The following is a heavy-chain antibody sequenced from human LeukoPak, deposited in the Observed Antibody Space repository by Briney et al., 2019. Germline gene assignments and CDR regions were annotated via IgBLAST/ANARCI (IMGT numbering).Heavy chain of an antibody. CDR3: ATDSSSWYRYYFDY. CDR1: GFTFSDYY. V-gene: IGHV3-11*01. Sequence: GGSLRLSCAASGFTFSDYYMSWIRQAPGKGLEWVSYISSSGSTIYYADSVKGRFTISRDNAKNSLYLQMNSLRAEDTAVYYCATDSSSWYRYYFDYWGQGTTVTVSS. CDR2: ISSSGSTI. D-gene: IGHD6-13*01. J-gene: IGHJ4*03.